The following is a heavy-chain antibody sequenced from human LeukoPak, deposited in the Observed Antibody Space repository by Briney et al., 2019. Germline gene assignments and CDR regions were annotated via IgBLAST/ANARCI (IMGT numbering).Heavy chain of an antibody. CDR2: VHLDGRT. J-gene: IGHJ4*02. Sequence: PSETLSLTCGVSGGSVTSTNWWTWVRQPPGKGLEWIGEVHLDGRTNYNPSLKSRLTMSVDLSENHVSLKLTSVTAADTAVYYCAREGGFYRPLDYSGQGTLVTVSS. D-gene: IGHD3-3*01. CDR1: GGSVTSTNW. V-gene: IGHV4-4*02. CDR3: AREGGFYRPLDY.